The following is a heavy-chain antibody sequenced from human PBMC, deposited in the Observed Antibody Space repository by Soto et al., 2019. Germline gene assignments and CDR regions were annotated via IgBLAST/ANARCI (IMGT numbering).Heavy chain of an antibody. D-gene: IGHD3-3*01. J-gene: IGHJ5*02. CDR1: GFSLSTSGAA. V-gene: IGHV2-5*02. CDR2: IYWDGDK. Sequence: QINLIESGPTLVKPTQTLTLTCTFSGFSLSTSGAAVGWFRHPPGRALEWLALIYWDGDKRYNASLGNRLTITKDTSMNQVVLTLTNVDPADTATYYCAHRATMTIFGLIIDNGIWFDPWGQGTRVIVSS. CDR3: AHRATMTIFGLIIDNGIWFDP.